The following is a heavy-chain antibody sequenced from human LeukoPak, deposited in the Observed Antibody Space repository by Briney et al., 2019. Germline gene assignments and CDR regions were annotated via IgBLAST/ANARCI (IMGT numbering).Heavy chain of an antibody. CDR2: IYYSGST. J-gene: IGHJ4*02. Sequence: PSETLSLTCTVSGGSISSSSYYWGWIRQPPGKGLEWIGSIYYSGSTYYNPSPKSRVTISVDTSKNQFSLKLSSVTAADTAVYYCARHAADYDFWSGYYGRGSYFDYWGQGTLVTVSS. CDR1: GGSISSSSYY. V-gene: IGHV4-39*01. CDR3: ARHAADYDFWSGYYGRGSYFDY. D-gene: IGHD3-3*01.